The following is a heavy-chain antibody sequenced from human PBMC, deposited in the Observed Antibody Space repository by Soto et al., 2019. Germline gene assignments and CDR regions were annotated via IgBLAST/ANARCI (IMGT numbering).Heavy chain of an antibody. CDR1: GYTFTSYG. Sequence: QVQLVQSGAEVKKPGASVKVSCKASGYTFTSYGISSVRQTPGQRLEWMGWFNSYNGNTNYAQKRLGRVTMTSDAATSTAFMALLGLRSDDTAVYYGAREPVAGIWFGPWGQGTLVTVSS. V-gene: IGHV1-18*01. CDR3: AREPVAGIWFGP. D-gene: IGHD6-19*01. J-gene: IGHJ5*02. CDR2: FNSYNGNT.